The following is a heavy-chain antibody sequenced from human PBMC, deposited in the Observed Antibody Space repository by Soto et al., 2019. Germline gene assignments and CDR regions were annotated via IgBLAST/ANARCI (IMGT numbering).Heavy chain of an antibody. V-gene: IGHV4-34*01. Sequence: SETLSLTCAVYGGSFSGYYWSWIRQPPGKGLEWIGEINHSGSTNYNPSLKSRVTISVDTSKNQFSLKLSSVTAADTAVYYCARVLLYSSGWYGGGGIDYWGQGTMVTVYS. CDR3: ARVLLYSSGWYGGGGIDY. D-gene: IGHD6-19*01. CDR2: INHSGST. J-gene: IGHJ4*02. CDR1: GGSFSGYY.